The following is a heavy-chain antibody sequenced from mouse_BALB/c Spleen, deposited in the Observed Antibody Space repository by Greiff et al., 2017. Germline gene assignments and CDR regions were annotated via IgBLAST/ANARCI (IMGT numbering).Heavy chain of an antibody. V-gene: IGHV5-12-1*01. Sequence: EVQLVESGGGLVKPGGSLKLSCAASGFAFSSYDMSWVRQTPETRLEWVAYICSGGGSTYYPDTVKGRFTISRDNAKNTLYLQMSSLKSEDTAMYYCARRGTTDWYFDVWGAGTTVTVSS. J-gene: IGHJ1*01. CDR3: ARRGTTDWYFDV. CDR1: GFAFSSYD. D-gene: IGHD1-1*01. CDR2: ICSGGGST.